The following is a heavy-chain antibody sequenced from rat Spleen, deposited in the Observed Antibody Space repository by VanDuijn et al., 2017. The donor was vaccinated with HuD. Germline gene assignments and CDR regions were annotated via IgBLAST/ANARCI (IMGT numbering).Heavy chain of an antibody. D-gene: IGHD1-9*01. Sequence: EVQLVESDGGLVQPGRSLKLSCAASGFTFSDYYMAWVRQAPTKGLEWVATISYDGSSTYYRDSVKGRFTISRDNAKSTLYLQMDSLRSEDTATYYCATLGITPFDYWGQGVMVTVSS. CDR1: GFTFSDYY. CDR3: ATLGITPFDY. CDR2: ISYDGSST. V-gene: IGHV5-29*01. J-gene: IGHJ2*01.